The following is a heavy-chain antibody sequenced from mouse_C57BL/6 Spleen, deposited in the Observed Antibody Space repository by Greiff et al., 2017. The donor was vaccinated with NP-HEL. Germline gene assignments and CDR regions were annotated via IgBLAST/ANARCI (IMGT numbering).Heavy chain of an antibody. D-gene: IGHD4-1*02. V-gene: IGHV1-53*01. Sequence: QVHVKQPGTELVKPGASVKLSCKASGYTFTSYWMHWVKQRPGQGLEWIGNINPSNGGTNYNEKFKSKATLTVDKSSSTAYMQLSSLTSEGSAVYYCAPQLGLSYYYFDYWGQGTTLTVSS. CDR1: GYTFTSYW. J-gene: IGHJ2*01. CDR3: APQLGLSYYYFDY. CDR2: INPSNGGT.